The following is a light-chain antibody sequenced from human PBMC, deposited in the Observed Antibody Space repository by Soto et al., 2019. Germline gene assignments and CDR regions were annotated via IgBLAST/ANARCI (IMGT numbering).Light chain of an antibody. Sequence: EIVLTQSPATLSLSPGERATLSCRASQSVSSYLAWYHQKPGQAPRLLIYGASLRATGIPARFSGSGSGTEFTLTISGLQSEDFAVYSCQQYDAWPLTFGGGTKVDIK. CDR2: GAS. J-gene: IGKJ4*01. CDR1: QSVSSY. CDR3: QQYDAWPLT. V-gene: IGKV3-15*01.